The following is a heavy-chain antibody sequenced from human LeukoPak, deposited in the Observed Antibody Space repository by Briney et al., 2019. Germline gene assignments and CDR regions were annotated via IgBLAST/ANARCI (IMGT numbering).Heavy chain of an antibody. CDR3: ARDRPGGSSLDY. CDR1: VGSISSGGYY. V-gene: IGHV4-61*08. J-gene: IGHJ4*02. CDR2: ISAAGTT. D-gene: IGHD3-16*01. Sequence: ASETLSLTCTVAVGSISSGGYYWSWIRQPPGKGLEWIAYISAAGTTFYNPSLKSRVTISLDTSKNQFSLKLISVTAADTAVYYCARDRPGGSSLDYWGQGTLVTVSS.